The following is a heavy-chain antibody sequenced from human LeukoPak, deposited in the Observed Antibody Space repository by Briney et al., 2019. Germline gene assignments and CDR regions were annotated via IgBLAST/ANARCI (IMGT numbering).Heavy chain of an antibody. D-gene: IGHD2-2*01. CDR1: GGSISSSSYY. J-gene: IGHJ6*03. V-gene: IGHV4-39*07. Sequence: PSETLSLTCTVSGGSISSSSYYWGWIRQPPGKGLEWIGSIYYSGSTYYNPSLKSRVTISVDTSKNQFSLKLSSVTAADTAVYYCARGRKYQLKTYLLDYMDVWGKGTTVTVSS. CDR3: ARGRKYQLKTYLLDYMDV. CDR2: IYYSGST.